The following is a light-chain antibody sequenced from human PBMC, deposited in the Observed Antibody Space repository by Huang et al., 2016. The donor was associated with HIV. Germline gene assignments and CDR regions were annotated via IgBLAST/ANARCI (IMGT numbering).Light chain of an antibody. Sequence: IQLTQSPSSLSASVGDRVTITYRASQDISSYLAWYQQKPGKAPNLLIYGASTLQSGVPSRFSGSGSGTLFTLTISTLQPEDFATYYCQQLNSYPLTFGGGTKVGIK. V-gene: IGKV1-9*01. CDR1: QDISSY. J-gene: IGKJ4*01. CDR2: GAS. CDR3: QQLNSYPLT.